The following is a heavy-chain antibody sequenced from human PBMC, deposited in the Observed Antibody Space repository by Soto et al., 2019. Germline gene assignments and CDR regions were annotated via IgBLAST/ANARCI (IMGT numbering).Heavy chain of an antibody. CDR3: ASGRPGGTGYYYYFLDL. CDR2: MNTDSGHA. D-gene: IGHD3-22*01. J-gene: IGHJ6*03. Sequence: QEQLVQSGAEVKKPGASVKVSCKTSGYTFTSYDMNWVRQAPGQGLEWMGWMNTDSGHAESAQQFPGRVTMTRDTSIRTVYMELSSLRSDDTAVYYCASGRPGGTGYYYYFLDLWGTGTSVTVSS. CDR1: GYTFTSYD. V-gene: IGHV1-8*01.